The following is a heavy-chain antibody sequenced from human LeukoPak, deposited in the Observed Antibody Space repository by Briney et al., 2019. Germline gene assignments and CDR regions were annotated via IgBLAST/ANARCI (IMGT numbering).Heavy chain of an antibody. CDR2: IYENGNA. J-gene: IGHJ3*02. Sequence: SQTLSLTCAASGGSINSGAYSWTWIRQPPGKSLEWIGYIYENGNAFYNPSLKSRVSISIARSKTQFSLRLTSVTAADTAVYYCAKDLGSAGAFNIWGQGTMVTVSS. D-gene: IGHD6-19*01. V-gene: IGHV4-30-2*01. CDR1: GGSINSGAYS. CDR3: AKDLGSAGAFNI.